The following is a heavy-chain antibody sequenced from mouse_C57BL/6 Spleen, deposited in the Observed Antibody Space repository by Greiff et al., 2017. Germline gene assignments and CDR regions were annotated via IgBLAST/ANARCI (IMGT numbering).Heavy chain of an antibody. D-gene: IGHD1-1*01. Sequence: QVQLQQPGAELVKPGASVKMSCKASGYTFTSYWITWVKPRPGQGLEWIGDIYPGSGSTNYNEKFKSKATLTVDTSSSTAYMQLSSLTSEDSAVYYCARLGHYGSSRSYWYFDVWGTGTTVTVSS. V-gene: IGHV1-55*01. CDR2: IYPGSGST. CDR1: GYTFTSYW. J-gene: IGHJ1*03. CDR3: ARLGHYGSSRSYWYFDV.